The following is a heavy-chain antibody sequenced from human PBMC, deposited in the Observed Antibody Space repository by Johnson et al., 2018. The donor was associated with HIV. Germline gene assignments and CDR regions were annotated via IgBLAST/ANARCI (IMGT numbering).Heavy chain of an antibody. D-gene: IGHD6-13*01. CDR1: GFTFTDHY. CDR2: TRNKAHSYTT. CDR3: ATGASSTWSLGALDI. V-gene: IGHV3-72*01. J-gene: IGHJ3*02. Sequence: VQLVESGGGVVQTGGSLRLSCAASGFTFTDHYMDWVRQAPGKGLEWVGRTRNKAHSYTTEYAASVKGRFTISRDDSKNSLYLQMHSLNSEDTAVYYCATGASSTWSLGALDIWGQGTMVTVSS.